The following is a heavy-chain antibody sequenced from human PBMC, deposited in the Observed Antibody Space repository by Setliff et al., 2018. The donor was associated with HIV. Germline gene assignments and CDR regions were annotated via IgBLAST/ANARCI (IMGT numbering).Heavy chain of an antibody. J-gene: IGHJ4*02. CDR1: LFSFSTGRVR. Sequence: ESGPTLVNPTQTLTLTCTFSLFSFSTGRVRVSWIRQPPGKALEWLARIEWDGDKFYNTSLRTRLTISKDTSRKHVVLIMTNMDPVDTATYYCARGPIGGYDTFDYWGQGTLVTVSS. CDR2: IEWDGDK. V-gene: IGHV2-70*04. CDR3: ARGPIGGYDTFDY. D-gene: IGHD5-12*01.